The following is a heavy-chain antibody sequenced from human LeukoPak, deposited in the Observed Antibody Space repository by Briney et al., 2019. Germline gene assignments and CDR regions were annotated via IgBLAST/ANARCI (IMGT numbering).Heavy chain of an antibody. CDR2: ISAYNGNT. CDR1: GYTFTSYG. D-gene: IGHD6-13*01. V-gene: IGHV1-18*01. Sequence: GASVKVSSKASGYTFTSYGISWVRQAPGQGLEWMGWISAYNGNTNYAQKLQGRVTMTTDTSTSTAYMELRSLRSDDTAVYYCARVTPYSSSWFHYYFDYWGQGTLVTVSS. CDR3: ARVTPYSSSWFHYYFDY. J-gene: IGHJ4*02.